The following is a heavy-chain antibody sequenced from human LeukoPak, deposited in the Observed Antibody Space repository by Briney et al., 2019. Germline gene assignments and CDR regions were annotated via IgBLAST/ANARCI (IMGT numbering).Heavy chain of an antibody. Sequence: ASVKVSCKASGYTFTSYYMHWVRQAPGQGLEWMGIINPSGGSTSYAQKFQGRVTMTRDTSTSTVYMELSSLRSEDTAVYYCAHPLVVPAARVFAFDIWGQGTMVTVSS. J-gene: IGHJ3*02. CDR3: AHPLVVPAARVFAFDI. V-gene: IGHV1-46*01. D-gene: IGHD2-2*01. CDR2: INPSGGST. CDR1: GYTFTSYY.